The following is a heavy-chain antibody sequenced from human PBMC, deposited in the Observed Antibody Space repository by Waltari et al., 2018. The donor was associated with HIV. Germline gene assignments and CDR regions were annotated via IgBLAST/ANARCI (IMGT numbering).Heavy chain of an antibody. CDR1: GGSLSGYY. D-gene: IGHD6-19*01. CDR2: VNHVGRT. J-gene: IGHJ6*01. Sequence: QVHLEQWGTGLLRPSETLSLTCAVSGGSLSGYYWSRIRQSPGRGLEWIGEVNHVGRTNYSPSLKGRVTVSVDTSKNQFSLTMRSVTAADTAVYYCARDSAPGLAVDDDDGEFFYYGLDVWGQGTTVTVSS. CDR3: ARDSAPGLAVDDDDGEFFYYGLDV. V-gene: IGHV4-34*01.